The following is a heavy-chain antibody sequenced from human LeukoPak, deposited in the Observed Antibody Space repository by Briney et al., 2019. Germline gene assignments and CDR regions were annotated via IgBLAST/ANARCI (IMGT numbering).Heavy chain of an antibody. CDR3: ASQTNYYYGSGSYWGAFDI. D-gene: IGHD3-10*01. J-gene: IGHJ3*02. V-gene: IGHV3-43*02. CDR2: ISGDT. Sequence: GGSLRLSCTASGFTSNDHVMHWVCQAPGKGLEWVSLISGDTSYADSVKGRFTISRDNSKNSLYLQMNSLRTDDTALYYCASQTNYYYGSGSYWGAFDIWGQGTMVTVSS. CDR1: GFTSNDHV.